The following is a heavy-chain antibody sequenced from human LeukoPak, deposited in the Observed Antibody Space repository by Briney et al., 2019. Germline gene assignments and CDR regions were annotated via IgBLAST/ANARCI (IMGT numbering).Heavy chain of an antibody. CDR3: AKDHKGVGYSYGFYYYMDV. CDR2: ISGSGGST. D-gene: IGHD5-18*01. CDR1: GFTFSSYA. Sequence: SGGSLRLSCVASGFTFSSYAMSWVRQAPGKGLEWVSAISGSGGSTYYADSVKGRFTISRDNSKNTLYLQMNSLRAEDTAVYYCAKDHKGVGYSYGFYYYMDVWGKGTTVTVSS. J-gene: IGHJ6*03. V-gene: IGHV3-23*01.